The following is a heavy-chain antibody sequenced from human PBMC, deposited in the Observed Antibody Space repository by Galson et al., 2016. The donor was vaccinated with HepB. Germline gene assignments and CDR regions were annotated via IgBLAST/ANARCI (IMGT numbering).Heavy chain of an antibody. D-gene: IGHD3-9*01. Sequence: SVKVSCKAFGYSFTSHYMHWVRQAPGQGLEWMGTINPSVGRTSYAQKFQARVTMTRDTSTSTVYMELSSLRSEDTAVYYCARDDDILTGSQFDYWGQGTLVTVSS. J-gene: IGHJ4*02. CDR2: INPSVGRT. CDR1: GYSFTSHY. V-gene: IGHV1-46*01. CDR3: ARDDDILTGSQFDY.